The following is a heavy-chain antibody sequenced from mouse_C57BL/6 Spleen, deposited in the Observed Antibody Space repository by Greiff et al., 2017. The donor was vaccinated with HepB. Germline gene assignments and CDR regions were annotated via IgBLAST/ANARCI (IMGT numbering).Heavy chain of an antibody. Sequence: EVQLVESGGDLVKPGGSLKLSCAASGFTFSSYGMSWVRQTPDKRLEWVATISSGGSYTYYPDSVKGRFTISRDNSKNTLYLQMSSLKSEDTAMYYCARHYDWFAYWGQGTLVTVSA. D-gene: IGHD2-12*01. CDR2: ISSGGSYT. V-gene: IGHV5-6*01. CDR1: GFTFSSYG. CDR3: ARHYDWFAY. J-gene: IGHJ3*01.